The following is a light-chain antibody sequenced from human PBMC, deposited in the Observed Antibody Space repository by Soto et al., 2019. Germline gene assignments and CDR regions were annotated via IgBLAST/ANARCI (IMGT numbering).Light chain of an antibody. Sequence: EIVLTQSPGTLSLSPGERATLSCRASQSVGSSYLTWYQQKPGQAPRLLIYDVSSRATGIPDRFSGSGSGTDFTLTISRLEPEDFAVYYCQQYGSSPPLTFGGGTKVEIK. J-gene: IGKJ4*01. V-gene: IGKV3-20*01. CDR1: QSVGSSY. CDR3: QQYGSSPPLT. CDR2: DVS.